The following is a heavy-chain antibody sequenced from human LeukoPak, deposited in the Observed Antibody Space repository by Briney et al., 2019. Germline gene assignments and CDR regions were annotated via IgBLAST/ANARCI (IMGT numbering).Heavy chain of an antibody. Sequence: SETLSLTCTVSGGSISSSSYYWGWIRPPPGKGLEWIGSSYYSGSTYYNPSLKSRVTISVDTSKNQFALKLSSVTAADTAVYYCARQEDSSGYSYRAEYFQHWGQGTLVTVSS. V-gene: IGHV4-39*01. CDR1: GGSISSSSYY. CDR3: ARQEDSSGYSYRAEYFQH. CDR2: SYYSGST. D-gene: IGHD3-22*01. J-gene: IGHJ1*01.